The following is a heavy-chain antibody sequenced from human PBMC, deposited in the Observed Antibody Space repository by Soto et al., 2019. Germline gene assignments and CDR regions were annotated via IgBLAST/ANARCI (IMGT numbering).Heavy chain of an antibody. D-gene: IGHD4-4*01. CDR1: GFTFGDFA. CDR2: IRGTGYGATT. V-gene: IGHV3-49*04. Sequence: GGSLRLSCAASGFTFGDFAMSWVRQGPGKGLEWVGLIRGTGYGATTQYAASVRDRFIISRDDSKSIAYLQMNSLKTEDTAVYYCTRDYEYSYSYDFDFWGQGTLVTVSS. CDR3: TRDYEYSYSYDFDF. J-gene: IGHJ4*02.